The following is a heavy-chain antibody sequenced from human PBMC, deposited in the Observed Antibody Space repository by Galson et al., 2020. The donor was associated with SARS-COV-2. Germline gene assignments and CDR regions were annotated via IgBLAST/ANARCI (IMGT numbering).Heavy chain of an antibody. V-gene: IGHV1-58*01. D-gene: IGHD1-7*01. Sequence: SVKVSCKASGFSFTSSALQWVRQARGQGLEWIGWIVVGSGDTNFAQKFQGRVTLSRDLSTSTAYMHLSGLRSEDTAMYYCAADHTGTGIDAFDIWGQGTMVTVSS. CDR2: IVVGSGDT. CDR3: AADHTGTGIDAFDI. J-gene: IGHJ3*02. CDR1: GFSFTSSA.